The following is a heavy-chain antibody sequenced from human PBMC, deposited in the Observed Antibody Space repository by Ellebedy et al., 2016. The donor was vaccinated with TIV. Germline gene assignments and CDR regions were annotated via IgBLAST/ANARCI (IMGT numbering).Heavy chain of an antibody. V-gene: IGHV4-34*01. Sequence: MPSETLSLTCAVYGGSFSNYYWTWIRQPPGKGLEWIGEINHRGDTNNNPSLKSRVTVSVDTSKNQFSLKVTSVTAADTGVYYCARGACSGGSCYDPWGQGTLVTVSS. CDR3: ARGACSGGSCYDP. D-gene: IGHD2-15*01. CDR1: GGSFSNYY. J-gene: IGHJ5*02. CDR2: INHRGDT.